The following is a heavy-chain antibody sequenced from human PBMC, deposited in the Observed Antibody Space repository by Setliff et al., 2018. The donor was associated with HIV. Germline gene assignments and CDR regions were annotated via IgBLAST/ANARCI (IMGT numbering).Heavy chain of an antibody. CDR3: ARSSSSWSGWFDP. Sequence: LSLTCTVSGDSISSGSYYWSWIRQPAGKGLEWIGRIYTSGTTNYNPSLKSRVTISVDTSKNQFSLKLSSVTAADTAVYYCARSSSSWSGWFDPWGQGTLVTVSS. D-gene: IGHD6-13*01. CDR2: IYTSGTT. V-gene: IGHV4-61*02. J-gene: IGHJ5*02. CDR1: GDSISSGSYY.